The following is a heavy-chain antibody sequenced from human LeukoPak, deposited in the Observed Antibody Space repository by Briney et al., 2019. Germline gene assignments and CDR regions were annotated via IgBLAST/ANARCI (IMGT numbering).Heavy chain of an antibody. CDR2: IYYSGST. Sequence: SETLSLTCTVSGGSISTSSYYWGWIRQPPGKGLEWIGNIYYSGSTYYNPSLKSRVTISVDTSKSQFSLKLNSVTAPDTAVYYCARLIGLGEVSPYFDFWGQGRLVTVSS. V-gene: IGHV4-39*07. D-gene: IGHD3-16*02. CDR3: ARLIGLGEVSPYFDF. CDR1: GGSISTSSYY. J-gene: IGHJ4*02.